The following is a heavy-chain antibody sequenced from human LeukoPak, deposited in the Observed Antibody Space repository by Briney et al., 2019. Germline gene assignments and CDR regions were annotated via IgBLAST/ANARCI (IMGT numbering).Heavy chain of an antibody. CDR2: IYYSGST. J-gene: IGHJ1*01. Sequence: SETLSLTCTVSGGSISSSSYYWGWIRQPPGKGLEWIGSIYYSGSTNYNPSLKSRVTISVDTSKNQFSLKLSSVTAADTAVYYCARATTSSGWTRAEYFQHWGQGTLVTVSS. CDR1: GGSISSSSYY. V-gene: IGHV4-39*07. D-gene: IGHD6-19*01. CDR3: ARATTSSGWTRAEYFQH.